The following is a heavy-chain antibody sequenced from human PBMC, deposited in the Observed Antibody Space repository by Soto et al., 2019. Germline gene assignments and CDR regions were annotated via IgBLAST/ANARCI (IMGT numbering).Heavy chain of an antibody. V-gene: IGHV4-39*01. CDR1: GGSISTSNYY. Sequence: KTSETLSLTCTVSGGSISTSNYYWAWIRQPPGKGLEWIGSIYSIGSTYYNPSLESRVTISVDTSKNQFSLRLSSVTAADTAVFYCVRHKHYSNYFDYWGQGTLVTVSS. CDR3: VRHKHYSNYFDY. D-gene: IGHD4-4*01. J-gene: IGHJ4*02. CDR2: IYSIGST.